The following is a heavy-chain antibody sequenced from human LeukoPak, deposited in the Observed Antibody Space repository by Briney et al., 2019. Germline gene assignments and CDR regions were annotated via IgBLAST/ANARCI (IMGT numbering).Heavy chain of an antibody. D-gene: IGHD1-1*01. CDR2: VSYSGST. CDR3: AREGTAGTNLNWFDP. V-gene: IGHV4-59*01. J-gene: IGHJ5*02. CDR1: GDSISSYY. Sequence: SETLSLTCTVSGDSISSYYWSWIRRPPGKGLEWSGYVSYSGSTNFNPSLKSRVTISVDTSKNQFSLKLSSVTAADTAVYYCAREGTAGTNLNWFDPWGQGTLVTVSS.